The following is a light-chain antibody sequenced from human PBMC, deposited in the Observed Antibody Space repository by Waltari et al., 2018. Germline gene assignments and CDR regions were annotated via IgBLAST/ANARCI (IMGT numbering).Light chain of an antibody. CDR3: MQARQTPWT. CDR2: LVS. J-gene: IGKJ1*01. V-gene: IGKV2-28*01. CDR1: PSLLHGSGNTY. Sequence: DIVMTQCSLARPVTHGGWASISSRSNPSLLHGSGNTYLDWYLQKPGQSPQLLIYLVSNRGSGVPDRFRGSGPGTDFTRKISRVEDEDVGVYFCMQARQTPWTFGHGTKVEIQ.